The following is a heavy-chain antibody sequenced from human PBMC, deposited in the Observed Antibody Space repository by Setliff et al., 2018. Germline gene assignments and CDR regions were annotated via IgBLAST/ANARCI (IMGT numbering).Heavy chain of an antibody. Sequence: ASVKVSCKASGYTFTDFGVSWVRQAPGQGLEWVGWISPHNGNSYYAPKFQGTVLMSADTSTTTAYLELRSLRSDDTAVYYCSRLVRFCTRIVCQRLSGDDYWGQGTLVTVSS. V-gene: IGHV1-18*01. CDR3: SRLVRFCTRIVCQRLSGDDY. CDR1: GYTFTDFG. CDR2: ISPHNGNS. D-gene: IGHD3-10*01. J-gene: IGHJ4*02.